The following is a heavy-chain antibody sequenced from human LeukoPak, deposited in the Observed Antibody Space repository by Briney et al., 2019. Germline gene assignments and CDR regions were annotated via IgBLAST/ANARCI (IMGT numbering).Heavy chain of an antibody. Sequence: GGSLRLSCAASGFTFSSYSMNWVRQAPGKGLEWVSSISSSSSYIYYADSVKGRFTISRDNAKNSLYLQMNSLRAEDTAVYYCARVGCSSTSCPWSWGQGTLVTVSS. CDR3: ARVGCSSTSCPWS. CDR2: ISSSSSYI. D-gene: IGHD2-2*01. J-gene: IGHJ5*02. CDR1: GFTFSSYS. V-gene: IGHV3-21*01.